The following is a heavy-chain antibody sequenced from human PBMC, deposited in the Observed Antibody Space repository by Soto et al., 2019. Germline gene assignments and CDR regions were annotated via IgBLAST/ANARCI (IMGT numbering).Heavy chain of an antibody. CDR2: ISSSSSYT. J-gene: IGHJ4*02. CDR3: ARGGPKWGYFDY. V-gene: IGHV3-11*06. D-gene: IGHD3-16*01. CDR1: GFTFSGYY. Sequence: GGSLSLSCAASGFTFSGYYMSWMRQAPGKGLEWVSYISSSSSYTNYADSVKGRFTISRDNAKNSLYLQMNSLRAEDTAVYYCARGGPKWGYFDYWGQGTLVTVSS.